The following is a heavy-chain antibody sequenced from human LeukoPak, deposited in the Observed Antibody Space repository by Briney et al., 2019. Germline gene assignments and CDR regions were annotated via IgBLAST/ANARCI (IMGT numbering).Heavy chain of an antibody. J-gene: IGHJ4*02. CDR2: IYSGGST. D-gene: IGHD3-10*01. V-gene: IGHV3-53*01. Sequence: GGSLRLSCAASGFTVSSNYMSWVRQAPGKGMELVSVIYSGGSTYYADSVKGRFTISRDNSKNTLYLQMNSLRAEDTAVYYCARDLGGETDYRGQETLVSVSS. CDR1: GFTVSSNY. CDR3: ARDLGGETDY.